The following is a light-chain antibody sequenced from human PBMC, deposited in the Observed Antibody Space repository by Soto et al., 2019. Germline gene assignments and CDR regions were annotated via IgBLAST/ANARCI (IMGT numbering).Light chain of an antibody. V-gene: IGKV3-20*01. CDR3: QQYGSSQYT. CDR2: GAS. J-gene: IGKJ2*01. CDR1: QSVSSSY. Sequence: EIVLTQSPGTLSLSPGERATLSCRASQSVSSSYLAWYQQKPGQAPRLLIYGASSRATGIPDRFSGSGSGTDFTLTISRLEPGDVAVFYCQQYGSSQYTFGQGTKLQIK.